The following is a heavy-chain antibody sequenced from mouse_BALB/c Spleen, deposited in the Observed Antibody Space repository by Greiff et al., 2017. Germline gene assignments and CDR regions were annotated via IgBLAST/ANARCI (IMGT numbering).Heavy chain of an antibody. CDR1: GFTFSSFG. Sequence: EVQLVESGGGLVQPGGSRKLSCAASGFTFSSFGMHWVRQAPEKGLEWVAYISSGSSTIYYADTVKGRFTISRDNPKNTLFLQMTSLRSEDTAMYYCARMYYGPSYAMDYWGQGTSVTVSS. D-gene: IGHD1-1*01. CDR3: ARMYYGPSYAMDY. J-gene: IGHJ4*01. CDR2: ISSGSSTI. V-gene: IGHV5-17*02.